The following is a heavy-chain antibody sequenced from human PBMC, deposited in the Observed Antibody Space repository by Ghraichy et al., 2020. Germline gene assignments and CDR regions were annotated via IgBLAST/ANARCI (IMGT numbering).Heavy chain of an antibody. D-gene: IGHD2-21*01. V-gene: IGHV3-23*01. Sequence: GGSLRLSCVASGFTFSAYAMNWVRQAPGKGLEWVSIIGSGGTTYYADSVKGRFTISRDDSKNTLILQMNSLRADDTAVYYCAKGLGAIPPASRASHIWGQGTMVTVSS. CDR3: AKGLGAIPPASRASHI. J-gene: IGHJ3*02. CDR1: GFTFSAYA. CDR2: IGSGGTT.